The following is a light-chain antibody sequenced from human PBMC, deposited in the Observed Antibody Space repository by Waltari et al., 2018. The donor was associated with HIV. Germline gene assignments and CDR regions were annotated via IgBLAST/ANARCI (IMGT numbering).Light chain of an antibody. V-gene: IGKV2-28*01. J-gene: IGKJ4*01. Sequence: DIVMTQSPLSLPVTPGEPASISCRSSQSLLHSNGYNYLDWYLQKPGQSPQLLIYLGYKRASGVPDRFRGSGSGTEFTLKISRVEAEDVGVYYCMQALQTPLTFGGGTKVEIK. CDR2: LGY. CDR3: MQALQTPLT. CDR1: QSLLHSNGYNY.